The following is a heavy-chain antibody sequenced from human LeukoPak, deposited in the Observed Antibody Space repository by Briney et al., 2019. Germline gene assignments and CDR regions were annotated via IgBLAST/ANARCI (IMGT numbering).Heavy chain of an antibody. V-gene: IGHV3-30*02. CDR2: IRYDGSNK. CDR1: GFTFSSYG. CDR3: AKDSGTGGGYYDFWSGYYTYYFDY. D-gene: IGHD3-3*01. Sequence: GGSLRLSCAASGFTFSSYGMHWVRQAPGKGLEWVAFIRYDGSNKYYADSVKGRFTISRDNSKNTLYLQMNSLRAEDTAVYYCAKDSGTGGGYYDFWSGYYTYYFDYWGQGTLVTVSS. J-gene: IGHJ4*02.